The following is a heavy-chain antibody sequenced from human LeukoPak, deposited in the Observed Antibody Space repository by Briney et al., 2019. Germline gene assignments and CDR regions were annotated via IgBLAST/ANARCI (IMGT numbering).Heavy chain of an antibody. CDR1: GFTFSNAW. Sequence: GGSLRLSCAASGFTFSNAWMNWVRQAPGKGLEWVAHINPDGHDSYYVDSVKGRFTISRDNAQNSMYLQMNSLRVEDTAVYYCTSWGDTTAEYFQRWGQGTLVTVSS. CDR3: TSWGDTTAEYFQR. J-gene: IGHJ1*01. V-gene: IGHV3-7*01. D-gene: IGHD2-21*02. CDR2: INPDGHDS.